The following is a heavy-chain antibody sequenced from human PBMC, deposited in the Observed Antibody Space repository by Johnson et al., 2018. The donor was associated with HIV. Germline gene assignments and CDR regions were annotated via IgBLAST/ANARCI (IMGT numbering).Heavy chain of an antibody. CDR2: IYSGDST. Sequence: VQLVESGGGLVQPGGSLRLSCAASGFTVSSNYMSWVRQAPGKGLEWVSLIYSGDSTYYADSVKGRFTSSRDNSKNTVYLQMNSLRVEDTAMYYCAKTPSMGADAFEMWGQGTVVTISS. CDR3: AKTPSMGADAFEM. D-gene: IGHD3-16*01. J-gene: IGHJ3*02. V-gene: IGHV3-66*02. CDR1: GFTVSSNY.